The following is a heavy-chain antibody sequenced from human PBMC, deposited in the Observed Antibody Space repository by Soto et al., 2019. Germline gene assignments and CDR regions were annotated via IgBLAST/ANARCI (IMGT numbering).Heavy chain of an antibody. Sequence: SCPTLVNPTETLTLTCTVSGFSLSNARMGVSWIRQPPGKALEWLAHIFSNDEKSYSTSLKSRLTISKDTSKSQVVLTMTNMDPVDTATYYCVRIHGSGYSFDYWGQGTLVTVSS. J-gene: IGHJ4*02. CDR2: IFSNDEK. CDR3: VRIHGSGYSFDY. V-gene: IGHV2-26*01. CDR1: GFSLSNARMG. D-gene: IGHD3-22*01.